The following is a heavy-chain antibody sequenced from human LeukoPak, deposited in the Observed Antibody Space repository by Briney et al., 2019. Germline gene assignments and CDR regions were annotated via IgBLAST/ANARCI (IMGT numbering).Heavy chain of an antibody. CDR2: ISYSGHT. V-gene: IGHV4-39*01. Sequence: GSLRLSCVASGFSLSSYATAWVRQAPGKGLEWIGSISYSGHTYYNPSLKSRVTISLDTSKNQFSLNLSSVTAADTAVFYCARVQWLVKRVQFDCWGQGTLVTVSS. D-gene: IGHD6-19*01. J-gene: IGHJ4*02. CDR3: ARVQWLVKRVQFDC. CDR1: GFSLSSYA.